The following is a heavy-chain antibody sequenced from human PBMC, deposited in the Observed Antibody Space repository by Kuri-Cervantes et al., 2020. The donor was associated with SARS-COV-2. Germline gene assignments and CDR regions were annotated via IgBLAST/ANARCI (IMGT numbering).Heavy chain of an antibody. CDR1: GFTFSTYT. D-gene: IGHD4-11*01. V-gene: IGHV3-21*01. Sequence: GESLKISCAASGFTFSTYTMNWVRQAPGKGLEWVSCISSNNRYIYYADSMRGRFTISRDNAKNSLYLQMNSLRAEDTAVYYCAREDGKALQDPRLWDYWGQGTLVTVSS. CDR3: AREDGKALQDPRLWDY. J-gene: IGHJ4*02. CDR2: ISSNNRYI.